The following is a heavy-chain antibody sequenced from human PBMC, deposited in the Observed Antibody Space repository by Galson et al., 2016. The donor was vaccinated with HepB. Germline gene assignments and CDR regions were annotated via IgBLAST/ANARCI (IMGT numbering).Heavy chain of an antibody. V-gene: IGHV3-23*01. CDR1: GFTFSSYA. Sequence: SLRLSCAASGFTFSSYAMSWVRQAPGKGLAWVSAISGSGGSTYYADSVKGRLTISRDNSKNTLYVQMNNLGAEDTAVYYCAKEDNIAGATTINNWGQGTLVTVSS. CDR3: AKEDNIAGATTINN. J-gene: IGHJ4*02. CDR2: ISGSGGST. D-gene: IGHD1-26*01.